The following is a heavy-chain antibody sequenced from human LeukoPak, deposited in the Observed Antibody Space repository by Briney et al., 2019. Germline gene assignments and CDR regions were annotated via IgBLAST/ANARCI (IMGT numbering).Heavy chain of an antibody. J-gene: IGHJ6*03. CDR1: GFTFSSYW. Sequence: GGSLRLSCAASGFTFSSYWMSWVRQAPGKGLEWVANIKQDGSEKYYVDSVKGRFTISRDNAKNSLYLQMNSLRAEDTAVYYCARDLAYCGGDCYPYYYYYYMDVWGKGTTVTISS. CDR2: IKQDGSEK. CDR3: ARDLAYCGGDCYPYYYYYYMDV. D-gene: IGHD2-21*02. V-gene: IGHV3-7*01.